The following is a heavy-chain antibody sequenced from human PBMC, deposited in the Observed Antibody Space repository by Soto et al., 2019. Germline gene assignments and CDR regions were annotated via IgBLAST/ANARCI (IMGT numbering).Heavy chain of an antibody. Sequence: QLQLVQSGPEVKEPGASVKISCKASGYTFTNFYIHWVRQAPGQGLEWMGIVNPNGGSTNYAQNLKGSITISRDTSTSTVYMDLSSLRSEDTAVYYCARGLASGDYWGQGTLVTVSS. J-gene: IGHJ4*02. V-gene: IGHV1-46*03. D-gene: IGHD6-6*01. CDR2: VNPNGGST. CDR3: ARGLASGDY. CDR1: GYTFTNFY.